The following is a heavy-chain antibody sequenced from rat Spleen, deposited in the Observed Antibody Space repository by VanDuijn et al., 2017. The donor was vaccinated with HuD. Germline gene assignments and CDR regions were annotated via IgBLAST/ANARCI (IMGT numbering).Heavy chain of an antibody. D-gene: IGHD1-11*01. Sequence: EVQLVESAGGLVQPGRSLKLSCAASGFTFSDFFMAWVRQAPTRGLEWVATISYDGSSTYYRDSVKGRFTISRDDVKNTLYVQMDSLRSEDTATYYCGRAATEGLDYWGQGVMVTVSS. V-gene: IGHV5-29*01. CDR1: GFTFSDFF. CDR2: ISYDGSST. CDR3: GRAATEGLDY. J-gene: IGHJ2*01.